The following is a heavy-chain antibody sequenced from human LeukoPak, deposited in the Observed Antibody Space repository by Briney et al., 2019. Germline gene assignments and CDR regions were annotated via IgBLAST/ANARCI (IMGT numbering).Heavy chain of an antibody. Sequence: SVKVSCKASGGTFSSYAISWVRQAPGQGLEWMGGIIPIFGTANYAQKFQGRVTITADKSTSTAYMELSSLRPEDTAVYYCARSNDYGDLSFDYWGQGTLVTVS. CDR3: ARSNDYGDLSFDY. CDR2: IIPIFGTA. D-gene: IGHD4-17*01. CDR1: GGTFSSYA. J-gene: IGHJ4*02. V-gene: IGHV1-69*06.